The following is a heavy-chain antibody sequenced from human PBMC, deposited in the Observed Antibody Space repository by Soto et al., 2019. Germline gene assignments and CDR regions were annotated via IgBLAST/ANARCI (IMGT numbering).Heavy chain of an antibody. D-gene: IGHD1-26*01. Sequence: SVKVSCKASGGMFYSSAINWVRQAPGQGLEWMGGIVPMNGSPKYAQEFLGRVTISADASATTAYMDLSGLKSDDTAVYYCGRGRSGQIVVFYWGQGTPVTVSS. CDR3: GRGRSGQIVVFY. CDR2: IVPMNGSP. J-gene: IGHJ4*02. V-gene: IGHV1-69*13. CDR1: GGMFYSSA.